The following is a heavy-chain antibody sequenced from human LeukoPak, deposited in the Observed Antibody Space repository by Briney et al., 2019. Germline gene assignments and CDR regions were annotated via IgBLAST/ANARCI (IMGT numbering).Heavy chain of an antibody. CDR3: ARVRWELRRISAFDI. J-gene: IGHJ3*02. CDR1: GGTFSSYA. CDR2: IIPIFGTA. V-gene: IGHV1-69*05. D-gene: IGHD1-26*01. Sequence: SVKVSCKASGGTFSSYAISWVRQAPGQGLEWMGRIIPIFGTANYAQKFQGRVTITTDESTSTAYMELSSVRSEDTAVYYCARVRWELRRISAFDIWGQGTMVTVSS.